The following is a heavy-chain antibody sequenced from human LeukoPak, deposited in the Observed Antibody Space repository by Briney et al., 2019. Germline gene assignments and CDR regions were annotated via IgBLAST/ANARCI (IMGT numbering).Heavy chain of an antibody. D-gene: IGHD2-2*01. CDR3: ADTVVVPDYYYMDV. J-gene: IGHJ6*03. CDR2: IYYSGST. V-gene: IGHV4-59*01. CDR1: GGSISSYY. Sequence: SETLSLTCTVSGGSISSYYWSWIRQPPGKGLEWIGYIYYSGSTNYNPSLKSRVTISVDTSKNQFFLKLSSVTAADTAVYYCADTVVVPDYYYMDVWGKGTTVTVSS.